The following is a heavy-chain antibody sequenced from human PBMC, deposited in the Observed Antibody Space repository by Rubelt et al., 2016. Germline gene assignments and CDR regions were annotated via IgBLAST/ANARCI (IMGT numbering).Heavy chain of an antibody. CDR1: GGTFRGYA. CDR2: INPSGGST. V-gene: IGHV1-46*01. Sequence: QPQLVQSGAELRKPGSSVRVSCKASGGTFRGYAISWVRQAPGQGLEWMGIINPSGGSTSYAQKFQGRVTMTRDTSTSTVYMELSSLRSEDTAVYYCARGGDLALDYWGQGTLVTVSS. D-gene: IGHD3-3*01. CDR3: ARGGDLALDY. J-gene: IGHJ4*02.